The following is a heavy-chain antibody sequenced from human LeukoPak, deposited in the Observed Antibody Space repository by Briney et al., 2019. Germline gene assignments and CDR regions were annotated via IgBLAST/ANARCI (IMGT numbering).Heavy chain of an antibody. CDR1: GGSFSGYY. CDR2: INHSGST. Sequence: PSETLSLTCAVYGGSFSGYYWSWIRQPPGKGLEWIGEINHSGSTNYNPSLKSRVTISVDTSKNQFSLKLSSVTAADTAVYYCARVSCSSTSCYERNWFDPWGQGTLVTVSS. D-gene: IGHD2-2*01. J-gene: IGHJ5*02. V-gene: IGHV4-34*01. CDR3: ARVSCSSTSCYERNWFDP.